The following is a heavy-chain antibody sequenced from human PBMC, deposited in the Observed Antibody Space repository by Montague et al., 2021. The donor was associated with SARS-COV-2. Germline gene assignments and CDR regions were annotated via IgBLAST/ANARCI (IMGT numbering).Heavy chain of an antibody. CDR1: GFTFSSYA. D-gene: IGHD3-16*02. Sequence: RLSLSASGFTFSSYAMHWVRQAPGKGLEWVAVISYDGSNKYYADSVKGRFTISRDNSKNTLYLQMNSLRAEDTAVYYCARSAWGGYRDAFDIWGQGTMVTVSS. CDR3: ARSAWGGYRDAFDI. J-gene: IGHJ3*02. V-gene: IGHV3-30-3*01. CDR2: ISYDGSNK.